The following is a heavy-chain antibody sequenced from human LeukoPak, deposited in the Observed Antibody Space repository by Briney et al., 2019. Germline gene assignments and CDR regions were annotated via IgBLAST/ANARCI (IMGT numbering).Heavy chain of an antibody. J-gene: IGHJ3*02. V-gene: IGHV1-2*02. CDR1: GYTFTGYY. D-gene: IGHD3-22*01. Sequence: ASVKVSCKASGYTFTGYYMHWVRQAPGQGLEWMGWINPNSGGTNYAQKFQGRVTMTRDTSISTAYMELSRLRSDDTAVYYCASRSSGYYVVDAFDIWGQGTMVTVSS. CDR2: INPNSGGT. CDR3: ASRSSGYYVVDAFDI.